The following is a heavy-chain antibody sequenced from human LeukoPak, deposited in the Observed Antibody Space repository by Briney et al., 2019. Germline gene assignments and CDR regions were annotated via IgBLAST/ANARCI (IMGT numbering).Heavy chain of an antibody. V-gene: IGHV3-48*03. Sequence: LPGGSLRLSCAAAGLTFSSYETRSVRQAAGKWREWVSYISSSGSTIYYADSVKGRFTISRDNAKNSLYLQMNSLGAEDTAVYYCASPYGSGSLDYWGQGTLVTVSS. J-gene: IGHJ4*02. D-gene: IGHD3-10*01. CDR2: ISSSGSTI. CDR3: ASPYGSGSLDY. CDR1: GLTFSSYE.